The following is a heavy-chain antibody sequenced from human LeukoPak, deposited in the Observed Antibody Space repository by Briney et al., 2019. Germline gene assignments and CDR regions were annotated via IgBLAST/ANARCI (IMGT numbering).Heavy chain of an antibody. Sequence: ASVKVFCKASGYTLNNYKNSWVRQAPGQGLEWMGWINTYKGDTLYAQKLQGRVTMTADTSTNTAYMELRSLRFDDTAVYYCAREFGHCYGDNCFYFFDTWGQGFRVTVSS. D-gene: IGHD4-23*01. CDR3: AREFGHCYGDNCFYFFDT. V-gene: IGHV1-18*01. J-gene: IGHJ4*02. CDR1: GYTLNNYK. CDR2: INTYKGDT.